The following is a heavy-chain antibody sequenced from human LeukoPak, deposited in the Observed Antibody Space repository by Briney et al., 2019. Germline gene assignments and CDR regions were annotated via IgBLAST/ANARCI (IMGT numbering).Heavy chain of an antibody. CDR2: IIPIFGTA. V-gene: IGHV1-69*06. J-gene: IGHJ3*02. CDR1: GYTFTGYY. CDR3: ARDSREGYSSGWWVNAFDI. D-gene: IGHD6-19*01. Sequence: GASVKVSCKASGYTFTGYYMHWVRQAPGQGLEWMGGIIPIFGTANYAQKFQGRVTITADKSTSTAYMELSSLRSEDTAVYYCARDSREGYSSGWWVNAFDIWGQGTMVTVSS.